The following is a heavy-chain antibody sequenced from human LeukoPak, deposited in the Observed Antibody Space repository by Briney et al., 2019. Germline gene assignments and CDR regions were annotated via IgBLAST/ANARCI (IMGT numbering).Heavy chain of an antibody. J-gene: IGHJ6*02. CDR3: ARVTYYYYGMDV. CDR2: IYYSGST. CDR1: GGSISSYY. V-gene: IGHV4-59*01. Sequence: SETLSLTCTVSGGSISSYYWSWIRQPPGKGLEWIGYIYYSGSTNYNPSLKSRVTISVDTSKNQFSLKLRSVTAADTAVYYCARVTYYYYGMDVWGQGTTVTVSS.